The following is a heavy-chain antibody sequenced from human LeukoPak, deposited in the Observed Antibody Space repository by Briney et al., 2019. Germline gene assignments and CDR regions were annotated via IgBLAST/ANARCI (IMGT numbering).Heavy chain of an antibody. CDR2: ISYDGGNK. CDR1: GFTFSSYG. V-gene: IGHV3-30*18. Sequence: GGSLRLSCAASGFTFSSYGMHWVRQAPGKGLEWVAVISYDGGNKYYADSVKGRFTISRDNSKNTLYLQMNSLRAEDTAVYYCAKNLPIVGALAFDIWGQGTMVTVSS. J-gene: IGHJ3*02. D-gene: IGHD1-26*01. CDR3: AKNLPIVGALAFDI.